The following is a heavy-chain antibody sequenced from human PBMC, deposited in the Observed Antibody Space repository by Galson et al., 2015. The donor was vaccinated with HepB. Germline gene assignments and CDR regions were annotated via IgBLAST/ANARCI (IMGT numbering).Heavy chain of an antibody. J-gene: IGHJ4*02. CDR3: AKDGGDCTNKECYYFDY. D-gene: IGHD2-8*01. CDR2: MSRSGDST. Sequence: SLRLSCAASGFTFSDYATSWVRQAPGKGLEWVSGMSRSGDSTYYADSVKGRFTISRDTSKNTLYLQMNSLGVEDTALYYCAKDGGDCTNKECYYFDYWGQGALVTVSS. V-gene: IGHV3-23*01. CDR1: GFTFSDYA.